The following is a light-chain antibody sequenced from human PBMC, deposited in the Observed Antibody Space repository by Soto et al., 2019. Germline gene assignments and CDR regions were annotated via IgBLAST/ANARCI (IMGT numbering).Light chain of an antibody. CDR3: QQRSNWPPIT. Sequence: IVMTQSPATLSLSPGERATLSCRASQSVNSNLAWYQQKAGQAPRLLIYDASNRATGIPARFSGSGSGTDFTLTISSLEPEDFAVYYCQQRSNWPPITFGQGTRLDI. CDR2: DAS. V-gene: IGKV3-11*01. J-gene: IGKJ5*01. CDR1: QSVNSN.